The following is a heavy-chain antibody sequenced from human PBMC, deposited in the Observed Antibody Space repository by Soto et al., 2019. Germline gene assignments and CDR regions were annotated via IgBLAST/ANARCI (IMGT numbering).Heavy chain of an antibody. CDR3: ARERHSGYDSYYYDSSALYD. V-gene: IGHV1-69*13. CDR2: IIPIFGTA. J-gene: IGHJ4*02. Sequence: ASVKVSCKASGGTFSSYAISWVRQAPGQGLEWMGGIIPIFGTANYAQKFQGRVTITADESTSTAYMELSSLRSEDTAVYYCARERHSGYDSYYYDSSALYDWGQGTLVTVSS. D-gene: IGHD3-22*01. CDR1: GGTFSSYA.